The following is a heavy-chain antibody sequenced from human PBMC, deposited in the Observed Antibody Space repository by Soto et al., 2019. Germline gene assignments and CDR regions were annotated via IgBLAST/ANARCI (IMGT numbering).Heavy chain of an antibody. D-gene: IGHD6-13*01. J-gene: IGHJ6*02. CDR1: GFTFSSYG. V-gene: IGHV3-30*18. CDR3: AKYGSSSWYYYYYGMDV. CDR2: ISYDGSNK. Sequence: PGGSLRLSCAASGFTFSSYGMHWVRQAPGKGLEWVAVISYDGSNKYYADSGKSRFTISRDNSKKTLYLQMNSLRAEDTDVYYCAKYGSSSWYYYYYGMDVWGQGTTVTVS.